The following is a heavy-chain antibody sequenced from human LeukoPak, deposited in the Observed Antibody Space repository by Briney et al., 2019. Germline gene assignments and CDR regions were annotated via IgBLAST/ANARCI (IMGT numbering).Heavy chain of an antibody. V-gene: IGHV3-21*01. CDR3: ARDSGYAPHYYMDV. Sequence: PGGSLRLSCAASGFTFSSYSMNWVRQAPGKGLEWVSSISSSSSYIYYADSVKGRFTISRDNAKNSLYLQMNSLRAEDTAVYYCARDSGYAPHYYMDVWGKGTTVTVSS. J-gene: IGHJ6*03. CDR2: ISSSSSYI. CDR1: GFTFSSYS. D-gene: IGHD5-12*01.